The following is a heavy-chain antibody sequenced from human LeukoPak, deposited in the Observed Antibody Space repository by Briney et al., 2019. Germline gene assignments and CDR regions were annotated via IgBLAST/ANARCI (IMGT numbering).Heavy chain of an antibody. D-gene: IGHD4-17*01. Sequence: ASVKVSCKASGGTFSSYAISWVRQAPGQGLEWMGGIIPIFGTANYAQKFQGRVTITADESTSTAYMELSSLRSEDMAVYYCARDPYGDYGFDYWGQGTLVTVSS. J-gene: IGHJ4*02. CDR1: GGTFSSYA. V-gene: IGHV1-69*01. CDR3: ARDPYGDYGFDY. CDR2: IIPIFGTA.